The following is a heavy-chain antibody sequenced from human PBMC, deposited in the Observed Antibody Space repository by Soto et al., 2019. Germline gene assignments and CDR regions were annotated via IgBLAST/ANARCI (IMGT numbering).Heavy chain of an antibody. J-gene: IGHJ4*02. CDR3: ARHKNAVATTFDY. D-gene: IGHD5-12*01. V-gene: IGHV4-59*08. Sequence: SETLSLTCTVSGGSISSYYWSWIRQPPGKGLEWIGYIYYSGSTNYNPSLKSRVTISVDTSKNQFSLKLSSVTAADTAVYYCARHKNAVATTFDYWGQGTLVTVSS. CDR2: IYYSGST. CDR1: GGSISSYY.